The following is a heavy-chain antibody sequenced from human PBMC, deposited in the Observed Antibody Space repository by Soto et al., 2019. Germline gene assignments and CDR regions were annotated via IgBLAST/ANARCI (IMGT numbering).Heavy chain of an antibody. V-gene: IGHV3-23*01. Sequence: HPGGSLRLSCAASGFTFSAYAMCWVRQPPAKGLEWVSSIGVSDGYTYYADSVKGRFTISRDNSENTLYLQMNGLSAEDTAVYYCAEDIPAWRHLYGYDYWGQGALVTVSS. CDR3: AEDIPAWRHLYGYDY. D-gene: IGHD3-16*01. CDR2: IGVSDGYT. J-gene: IGHJ4*01. CDR1: GFTFSAYA.